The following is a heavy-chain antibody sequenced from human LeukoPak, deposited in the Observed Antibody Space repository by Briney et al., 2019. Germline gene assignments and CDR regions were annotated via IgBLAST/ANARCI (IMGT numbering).Heavy chain of an antibody. Sequence: GASVKVSCKASGYTFTGYYMHWVRQAPGQGLEWMGWINPNNGGTNYAQKFQGRVTMTRDTSSSTAYMELSRLRSDDTAVYYCAREYYYDSSGLGYFDYWGQGTLVTVSS. CDR3: AREYYYDSSGLGYFDY. CDR2: INPNNGGT. V-gene: IGHV1-2*02. J-gene: IGHJ4*02. D-gene: IGHD3-22*01. CDR1: GYTFTGYY.